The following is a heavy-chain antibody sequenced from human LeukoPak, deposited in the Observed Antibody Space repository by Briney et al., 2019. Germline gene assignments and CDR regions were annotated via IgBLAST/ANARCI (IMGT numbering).Heavy chain of an antibody. Sequence: GGSLRLSCAASGFTFSSYAMSWVRQAPGRGLEWVSAISGSGGSTYYADSVKGRFTISRDNSKNTLYLQMNSLRAEDTAVYYCAGLLWFGELPYYDGMDVWGQGTTVTVSS. CDR2: ISGSGGST. D-gene: IGHD3-10*01. V-gene: IGHV3-23*01. CDR3: AGLLWFGELPYYDGMDV. CDR1: GFTFSSYA. J-gene: IGHJ6*02.